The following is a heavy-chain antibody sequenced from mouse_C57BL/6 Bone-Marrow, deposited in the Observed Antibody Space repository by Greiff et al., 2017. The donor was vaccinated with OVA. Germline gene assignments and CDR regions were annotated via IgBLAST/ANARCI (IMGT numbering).Heavy chain of an antibody. CDR1: GYTFTSSG. CDR2: IYPRSGNT. D-gene: IGHD1-1*01. V-gene: IGHV1-81*01. CDR3: ARLGYYGSSNWYFDV. Sequence: VQLQESGAELARPGASVKLSCKASGYTFTSSGISWVKQRTGQGLEWIGEIYPRSGNTYYNEKFKGKATLTADKSSSTAYMELRSLTSEDSAVYVGARLGYYGSSNWYFDVWGTGTTVTVSS. J-gene: IGHJ1*03.